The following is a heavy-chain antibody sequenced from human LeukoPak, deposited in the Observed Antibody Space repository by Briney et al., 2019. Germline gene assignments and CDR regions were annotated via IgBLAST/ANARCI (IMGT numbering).Heavy chain of an antibody. Sequence: PSETLSLTCTVSGGSISSSSYYWGWIRQPPGKGLEWIGNIFYSGSTYYSPSLKSRVTISLDTSKNQFSLKLSSVTAADTAVYYCARESPAPQLWGHFDYWGQGTLVTVSS. D-gene: IGHD3-16*01. CDR1: GGSISSSSYY. CDR2: IFYSGST. CDR3: ARESPAPQLWGHFDY. V-gene: IGHV4-39*07. J-gene: IGHJ4*02.